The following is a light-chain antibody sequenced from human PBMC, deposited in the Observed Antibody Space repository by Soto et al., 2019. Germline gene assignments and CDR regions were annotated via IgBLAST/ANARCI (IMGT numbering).Light chain of an antibody. CDR3: QQYGRSLT. CDR1: QSVSIK. CDR2: DAS. J-gene: IGKJ1*01. Sequence: ETVMTQSKATMSVSPRERDTIYCRASQSVSIKLAWYQQKPGQAPRLLISDASTRATGIPDRFSGSGSGTDFTLTISRLEPEDFAVYYCQQYGRSLTFGQGTKVDIK. V-gene: IGKV3-15*01.